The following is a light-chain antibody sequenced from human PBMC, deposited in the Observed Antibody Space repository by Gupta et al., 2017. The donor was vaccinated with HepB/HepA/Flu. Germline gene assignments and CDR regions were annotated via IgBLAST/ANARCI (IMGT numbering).Light chain of an antibody. CDR2: DVS. CDR1: SSDVANYNY. Sequence: QSALTQPRPVSGSPGQSVTISCTGTSSDVANYNYVSWYQQHPGKAPKLIIYDVSKRPSGVPDRFSGSKSGNTASLTISGLQAEDEADYYCCSYAGRYTYVFGNGTKVTVL. V-gene: IGLV2-11*01. CDR3: CSYAGRYTYV. J-gene: IGLJ1*01.